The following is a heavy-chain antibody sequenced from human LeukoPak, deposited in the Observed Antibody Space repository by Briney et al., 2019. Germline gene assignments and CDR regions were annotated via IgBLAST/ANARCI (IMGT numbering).Heavy chain of an antibody. CDR1: GGSFSGYY. CDR2: INHSGST. CDR3: ARGQRYCSGGSCYSTRYYYYYYMDV. V-gene: IGHV4-34*01. D-gene: IGHD2-15*01. J-gene: IGHJ6*03. Sequence: SETLPLTCAVYGGSFSGYYWSWIRQPPGKGLEWIGEINHSGSTNYNPSLKSRVTISVDTSKNQFSLKLSSVTAADTAVYYCARGQRYCSGGSCYSTRYYYYYYMDVWGKGTTVTVSS.